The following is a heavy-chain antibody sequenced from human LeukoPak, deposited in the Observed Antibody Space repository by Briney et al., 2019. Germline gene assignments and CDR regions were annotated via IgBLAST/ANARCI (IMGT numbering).Heavy chain of an antibody. D-gene: IGHD6-13*01. CDR3: ASGSTGYSSSWYWFDP. CDR1: GGSISSYY. Sequence: SETLSLTCTVSGGSISSYYWSWIRQPAGKGLEWIGRIYTSGSTNYNPSLKSRVTMSVDTSKNQFSLKLSSVTAADTAVYYCASGSTGYSSSWYWFDPWGQGTLVTVSS. V-gene: IGHV4-4*07. J-gene: IGHJ5*02. CDR2: IYTSGST.